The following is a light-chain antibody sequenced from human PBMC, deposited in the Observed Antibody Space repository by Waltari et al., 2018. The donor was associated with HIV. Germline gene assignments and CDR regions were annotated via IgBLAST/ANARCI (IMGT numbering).Light chain of an antibody. CDR3: QSYDTSLGGFYV. CDR2: CDY. V-gene: IGLV1-40*01. J-gene: IGLJ1*01. Sequence: QSVLTQPPSVSGAPGQRVTIACSGSSSNIGTNYYVQWYQQLPGTAPKLLIYCDYNRPSGVPDRFTGSKSGTSASLAITGLQPEDEADYYCQSYDTSLGGFYVFGTGTKVTVL. CDR1: SSNIGTNYY.